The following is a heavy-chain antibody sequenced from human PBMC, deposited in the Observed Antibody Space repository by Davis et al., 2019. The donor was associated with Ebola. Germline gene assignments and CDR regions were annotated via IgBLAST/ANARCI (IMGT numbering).Heavy chain of an antibody. Sequence: PGGSLRLSCTASGFTFSNAWMSWVRQAPGKGLEWVGRIKSKTDGGTTDYAAPVKGRFTISRDDSKNTLYLQMNSLKTEDTAVYYCTTEGIAVAGTFDYWGQGTPVTVSS. V-gene: IGHV3-15*01. CDR1: GFTFSNAW. CDR3: TTEGIAVAGTFDY. CDR2: IKSKTDGGTT. J-gene: IGHJ4*02. D-gene: IGHD6-19*01.